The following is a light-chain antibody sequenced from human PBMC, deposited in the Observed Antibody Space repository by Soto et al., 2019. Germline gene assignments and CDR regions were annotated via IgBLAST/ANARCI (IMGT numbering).Light chain of an antibody. J-gene: IGKJ5*01. Sequence: ETVLTQSPATLSVSPGERATLSCRASQSVYNNLAWYQQKPGQAPRLLIYGASSRATGIPDRFSGSGSGTDFTLTISRLEPEDFAVYYCQQYGSSPPITFGQGTRLEI. CDR2: GAS. V-gene: IGKV3-20*01. CDR3: QQYGSSPPIT. CDR1: QSVYNN.